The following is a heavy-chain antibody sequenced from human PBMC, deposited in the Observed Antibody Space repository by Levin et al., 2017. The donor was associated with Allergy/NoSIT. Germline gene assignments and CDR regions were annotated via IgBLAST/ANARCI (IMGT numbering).Heavy chain of an antibody. CDR3: ARFRGHDYGDILGGVGAFDI. J-gene: IGHJ3*02. Sequence: ASETLSLTCAVYGGSFSGYYWSWIRQPPGKGLEWIGEINHSGSTNYNPSLKSRVTISVDTSKNQFSLKLSSVTAADTAVYYCARFRGHDYGDILGGVGAFDIWGQGTMVTVSS. CDR2: INHSGST. D-gene: IGHD4-17*01. CDR1: GGSFSGYY. V-gene: IGHV4-34*01.